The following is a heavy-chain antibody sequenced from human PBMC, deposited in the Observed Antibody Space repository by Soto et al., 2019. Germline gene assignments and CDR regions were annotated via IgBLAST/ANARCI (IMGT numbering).Heavy chain of an antibody. D-gene: IGHD2-15*01. CDR2: IRSKAYGGTT. CDR3: TSRDCSGGSCYPAPYYYGMDV. Sequence: GGSLRLSCTASGFTFGYYAMSWVRQAPGKGLEWVGFIRSKAYGGTTEYAASVKGRFTISRDDSKSIASLQMNSLNTEDTAVYYCTSRDCSGGSCYPAPYYYGMDVWGQGTTVTVSS. CDR1: GFTFGYYA. J-gene: IGHJ6*02. V-gene: IGHV3-49*04.